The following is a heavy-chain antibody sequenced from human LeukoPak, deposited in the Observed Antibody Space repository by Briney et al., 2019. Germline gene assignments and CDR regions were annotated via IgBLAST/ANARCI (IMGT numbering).Heavy chain of an antibody. CDR3: ARGSAVAGTGDY. CDR1: GFIFSSYG. D-gene: IGHD6-19*01. CDR2: IRYDGSNK. V-gene: IGHV3-30*02. J-gene: IGHJ4*02. Sequence: PGGSLRLSCAASGFIFSSYGMHWVRQAPGKGLEWAAFIRYDGSNKYYADSVKGRFTISRDNSKNTLYLQMNSLRAVDTAVYYCARGSAVAGTGDYWGQGTLVTVSS.